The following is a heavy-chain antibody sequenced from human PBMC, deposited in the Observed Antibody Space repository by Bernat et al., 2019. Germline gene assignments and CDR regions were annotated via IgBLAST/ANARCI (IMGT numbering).Heavy chain of an antibody. V-gene: IGHV1-18*01. J-gene: IGHJ3*02. D-gene: IGHD2-2*01. CDR3: AREKRNIVVVPAAMWGDAFDI. CDR1: GYTFTSYG. CDR2: ISAYNGHT. Sequence: QVQLVQSGAEVKKPGASVKVSCKASGYTFTSYGISWVRQAPGQGLEWKGWISAYNGHTNYAQKPQGRVTMTTDTSTSTAYMELRSLRSDDPAVYYCAREKRNIVVVPAAMWGDAFDIWGQGTMVTVSS.